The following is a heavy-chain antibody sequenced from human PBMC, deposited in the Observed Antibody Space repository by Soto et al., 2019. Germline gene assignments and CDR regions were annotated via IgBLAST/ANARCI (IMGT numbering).Heavy chain of an antibody. V-gene: IGHV4-30-4*01. J-gene: IGHJ2*01. CDR1: CGSLSGGVGGLYY. D-gene: IGHD4-17*01. Sequence: QLQLRESGPGLVKSSETLSLTCTVSCGSLSGGVGGLYYWSWVRRPPGKGLEWIGYIYDSGSTYYNPAHTSRVIITVDSLKNQCSLRLSSVTAAYTALYYCAGGVEPLTTDWYFYLWGRGNLVTVSS. CDR2: IYDSGST. CDR3: AGGVEPLTTDWYFYL.